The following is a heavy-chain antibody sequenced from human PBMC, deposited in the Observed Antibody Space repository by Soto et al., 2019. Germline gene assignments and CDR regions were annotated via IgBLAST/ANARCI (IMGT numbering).Heavy chain of an antibody. Sequence: ESLRLSCVASGLPVAGSYMAWVRQAPGKGLEWASVIYNDGTTYYSQSVEGRFTSSRDTSKNTLYLQMDRLRDEDTAVYYCVRPLPSGQTHARDVWGQGTTVTVSS. V-gene: IGHV3-53*01. CDR1: GLPVAGSY. CDR3: VRPLPSGQTHARDV. CDR2: IYNDGTT. D-gene: IGHD3-10*01. J-gene: IGHJ6*02.